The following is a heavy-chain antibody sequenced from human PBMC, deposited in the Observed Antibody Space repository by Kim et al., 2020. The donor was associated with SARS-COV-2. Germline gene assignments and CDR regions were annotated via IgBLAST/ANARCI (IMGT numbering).Heavy chain of an antibody. Sequence: SVKVSCKASGYTFSSYDISWVRQAPGQGLEWMGRIIPIIGTANYAQKFQGRVTITTDKSISTAYMELSSLRSEDTAVYYCARDSLYGDYAADYW. D-gene: IGHD4-17*01. CDR1: GYTFSSYD. J-gene: IGHJ2*01. CDR2: IIPIIGTA. CDR3: ARDSLYGDYAADYW. V-gene: IGHV1-69*05.